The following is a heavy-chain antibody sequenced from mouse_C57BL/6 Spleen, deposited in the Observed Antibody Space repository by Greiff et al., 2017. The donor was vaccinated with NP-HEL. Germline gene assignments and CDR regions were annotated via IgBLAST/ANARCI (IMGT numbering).Heavy chain of an antibody. V-gene: IGHV1-52*01. Sequence: QVQLQQPGAELVRPGSSVKLSCKASGYTFTSYWMHWVKQRPIQGLEWIGNIDPSDSETHYNQKFKDKATLTVDKSSSTAYMQLSSLTSEDSAVYYCARTDYSSNYYFDYWGQGTTLTVSS. D-gene: IGHD2-5*01. CDR1: GYTFTSYW. J-gene: IGHJ2*01. CDR3: ARTDYSSNYYFDY. CDR2: IDPSDSET.